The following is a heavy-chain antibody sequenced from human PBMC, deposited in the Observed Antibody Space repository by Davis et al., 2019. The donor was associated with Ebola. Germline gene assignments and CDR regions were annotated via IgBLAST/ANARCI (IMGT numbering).Heavy chain of an antibody. V-gene: IGHV7-4-1*02. Sequence: ASVKVSCKPSGGTFTNYAVNWVRQAPGQGLEWMGWINTNTGTPTFAQDFTGRFDFSLDTSVNTAYLQITSLKAEDTAVYYCARAPSSSDWEEEYFQHWGQGTLVTVSS. D-gene: IGHD6-19*01. J-gene: IGHJ1*01. CDR3: ARAPSSSDWEEEYFQH. CDR2: INTNTGTP. CDR1: GGTFTNYA.